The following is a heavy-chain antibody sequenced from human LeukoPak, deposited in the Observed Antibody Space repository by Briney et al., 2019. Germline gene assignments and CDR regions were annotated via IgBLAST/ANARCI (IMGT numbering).Heavy chain of an antibody. CDR1: EFIFRSYA. V-gene: IGHV3-21*01. CDR2: ISSSSSYI. J-gene: IGHJ3*02. D-gene: IGHD2-2*01. CDR3: ARDRVGYCSSTSCCFDAFDI. Sequence: GGSLRLSCAASEFIFRSYAMSWVRQAPGKGLEWVSSISSSSSYIYYADSVKGRFTISRDNAKNSLYLQMNSLRAEDTAVYYCARDRVGYCSSTSCCFDAFDIWGQGTMVTVSS.